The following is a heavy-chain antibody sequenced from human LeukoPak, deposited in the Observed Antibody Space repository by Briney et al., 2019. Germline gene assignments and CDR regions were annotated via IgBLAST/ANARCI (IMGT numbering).Heavy chain of an antibody. CDR3: AGGSSGYFPVDY. CDR2: ISNDGRSK. J-gene: IGHJ4*02. Sequence: GGSLRLSCAASGFNFSSDAMHWVRQAPGKGLEWVAVISNDGRSKYFADSVKGRFSISRDNSRNTLYLQMNSLTAEDTAVYYCAGGSSGYFPVDYWGQGTLVTVSS. D-gene: IGHD3-22*01. V-gene: IGHV3-30*03. CDR1: GFNFSSDA.